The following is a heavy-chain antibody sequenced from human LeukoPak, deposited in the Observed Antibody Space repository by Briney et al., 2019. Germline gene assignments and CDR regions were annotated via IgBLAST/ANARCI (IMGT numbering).Heavy chain of an antibody. J-gene: IGHJ4*02. Sequence: GASVKVSCKASGYTFTSYAMNWVRQAPGQGLEWMGWINTNTGNPTYAQGFTGRFFFSLDTSVSTAYLQISSLKAEDTAVYYCARVVGAPDSGSYYRGGFDYWGQGTLVTVSS. V-gene: IGHV7-4-1*02. CDR1: GYTFTSYA. D-gene: IGHD1-26*01. CDR2: INTNTGNP. CDR3: ARVVGAPDSGSYYRGGFDY.